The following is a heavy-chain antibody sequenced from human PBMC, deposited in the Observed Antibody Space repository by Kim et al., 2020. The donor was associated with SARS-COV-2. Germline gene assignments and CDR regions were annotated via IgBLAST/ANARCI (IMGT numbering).Heavy chain of an antibody. J-gene: IGHJ4*02. CDR1: GGSFSGYY. CDR2: INHSGST. V-gene: IGHV4-34*01. D-gene: IGHD3-22*01. Sequence: SETLSLTCAVYGGSFSGYYWSWIRQPPGKGLEWIGEINHSGSTNYNPSLKSRVTISVDTSKNQFSLKLSSVTAADTAVYYCARGGYYDSSGYSYWGQGTLVTVSS. CDR3: ARGGYYDSSGYSY.